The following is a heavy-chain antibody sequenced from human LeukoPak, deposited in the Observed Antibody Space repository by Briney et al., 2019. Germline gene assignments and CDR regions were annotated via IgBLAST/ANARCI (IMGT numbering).Heavy chain of an antibody. Sequence: PGGSLRLSCAASGFTFSSYSMNWVRQAPGKGLEWVSYIRSSTSTLYYADSVKGRFTISRDNAKNSLYLQMNSLRDEDTAVYYCARDSSYFGSGSYYTYWGQGTLVTVSS. CDR3: ARDSSYFGSGSYYTY. V-gene: IGHV3-48*02. CDR2: IRSSTSTL. CDR1: GFTFSSYS. J-gene: IGHJ4*02. D-gene: IGHD3-10*01.